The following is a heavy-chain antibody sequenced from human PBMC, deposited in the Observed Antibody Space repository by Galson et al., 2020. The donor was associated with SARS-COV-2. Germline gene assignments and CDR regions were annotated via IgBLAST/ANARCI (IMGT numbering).Heavy chain of an antibody. CDR1: GYTFTSYD. CDR2: MNPNSGNT. Sequence: AAVKGTCKASGYTFTSYDINWVRQATGQGREWMGWMNPNSGNTGNAQKFQDRDTITRNTSISTAYMELSSLRSEDPAVYYYARADSRRFLWQRPVWCDPWGQGTLVTVSS. J-gene: IGHJ5*02. D-gene: IGHD3-10*01. V-gene: IGHV1-8*01. CDR3: ARADSRRFLWQRPVWCDP.